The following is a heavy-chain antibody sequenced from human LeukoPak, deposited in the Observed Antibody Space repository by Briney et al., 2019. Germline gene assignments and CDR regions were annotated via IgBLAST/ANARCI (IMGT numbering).Heavy chain of an antibody. D-gene: IGHD2-15*01. J-gene: IGHJ5*02. CDR3: AREYSTGFDP. CDR1: GVTFSRYW. CDR2: INSDGSST. Sequence: PGGSLRLSCAAAGVTFSRYWMHWVRQGPAKGLVWVSRINSDGSSTSYADSVKGRFTISRDNAKNTLYLQMNSLRAEDTAVYYCAREYSTGFDPWGQGTLVTVSS. V-gene: IGHV3-74*01.